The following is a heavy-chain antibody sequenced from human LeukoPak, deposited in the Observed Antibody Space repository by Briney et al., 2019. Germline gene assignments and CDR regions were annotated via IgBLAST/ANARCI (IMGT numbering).Heavy chain of an antibody. CDR3: ARAARRSNKYSYGGNWFDP. Sequence: ASVKVSCKTSGYTFTNYDINWVRQATGQGFEWMGWMSPNSGNTGYAQKFQGRVTMTRNTSISTAYMELSSLRSEDTAVYYCARAARRSNKYSYGGNWFDPWGQGTLVTVSS. V-gene: IGHV1-8*01. CDR1: GYTFTNYD. J-gene: IGHJ5*02. CDR2: MSPNSGNT. D-gene: IGHD5-18*01.